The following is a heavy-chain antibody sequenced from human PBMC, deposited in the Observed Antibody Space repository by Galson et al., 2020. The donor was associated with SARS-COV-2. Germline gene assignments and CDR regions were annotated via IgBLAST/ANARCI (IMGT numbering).Heavy chain of an antibody. Sequence: GGSLRLSCAASGFTFSSYEMNWVRQAPGKGLEWVSYISSSGSTIYYADSVKGRFTISRDNAKNSLYLQMNSLRAEDTAVYYCASSVGGTLNDAFDIWGQGTMVTVSS. CDR1: GFTFSSYE. J-gene: IGHJ3*02. CDR3: ASSVGGTLNDAFDI. D-gene: IGHD1-26*01. CDR2: ISSSGSTI. V-gene: IGHV3-48*03.